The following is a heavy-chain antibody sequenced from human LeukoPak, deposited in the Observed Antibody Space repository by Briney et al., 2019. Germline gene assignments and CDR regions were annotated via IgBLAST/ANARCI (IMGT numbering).Heavy chain of an antibody. Sequence: GGSLRLSCAAYGFTLSNYYMSSIRQAPGRGLGWVSYISSSGCTIYYADSVKGRLTISRDNAENSLYLQMHRVRAGDTAVYYCARSRFGSGLVRAFDIWGQGTMVTVSS. J-gene: IGHJ3*02. CDR3: ARSRFGSGLVRAFDI. D-gene: IGHD3-3*01. CDR2: ISSSGCTI. CDR1: GFTLSNYY. V-gene: IGHV3-11*01.